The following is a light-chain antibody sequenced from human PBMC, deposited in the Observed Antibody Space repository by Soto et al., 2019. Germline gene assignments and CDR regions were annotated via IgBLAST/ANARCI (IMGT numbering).Light chain of an antibody. CDR1: QSVSSN. Sequence: EIVMTQSPATLSVSPGERATLSCRASQSVSSNLAWYQQKPGQAPRLLIYGASTRATGIPTRFSGSGSGTEFTLTISSLQPEDFAVYYWQQYNNWPPITFGQGTRQEIK. CDR3: QQYNNWPPIT. J-gene: IGKJ5*01. V-gene: IGKV3-15*01. CDR2: GAS.